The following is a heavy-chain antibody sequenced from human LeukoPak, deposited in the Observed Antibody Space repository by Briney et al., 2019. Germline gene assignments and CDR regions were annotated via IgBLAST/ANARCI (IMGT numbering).Heavy chain of an antibody. CDR3: ARLIGWSRFDP. J-gene: IGHJ5*02. Sequence: PGGSLTLSCAASGFTFSSYGMHWVRQAPGKGLEWVALIWYDGSKQYYADSVKGRFTISRDNSKNTLHLQMNSLRAEDTAVFYCARLIGWSRFDPWGQGALVTASS. CDR2: IWYDGSKQ. D-gene: IGHD6-19*01. CDR1: GFTFSSYG. V-gene: IGHV3-33*01.